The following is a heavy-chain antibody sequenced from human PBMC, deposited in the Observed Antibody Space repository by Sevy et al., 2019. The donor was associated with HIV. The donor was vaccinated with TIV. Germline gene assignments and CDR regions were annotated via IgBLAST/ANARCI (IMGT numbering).Heavy chain of an antibody. J-gene: IGHJ4*02. CDR1: GFTFSSYW. D-gene: IGHD6-25*01. V-gene: IGHV3-7*01. CDR2: IKQDGSEK. CDR3: ARALAAAASY. Sequence: GGSLRLSCAASGFTFSSYWMNWVRQAPGKGLEWVANIKQDGSEKYYVDSVKGRFTISRVNAKNSMHLQMNSRGAEDTAVYYCARALAAAASYWGQGTLVTVSS.